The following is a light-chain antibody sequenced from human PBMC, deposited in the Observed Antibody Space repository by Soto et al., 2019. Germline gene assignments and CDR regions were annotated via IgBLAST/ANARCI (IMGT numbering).Light chain of an antibody. J-gene: IGLJ2*01. CDR2: EVS. CDR3: NSYTSSSTLV. V-gene: IGLV2-14*01. Sequence: QSALTQPASVSGSPGQSITISCTGTSSDVGGYNYVSWYQQHPGKAPKLMIYEVSNRPSGVSNRFSGSKSGNTASLTISGLQAEDEGDYYCNSYTSSSTLVFGGGTQLTVL. CDR1: SSDVGGYNY.